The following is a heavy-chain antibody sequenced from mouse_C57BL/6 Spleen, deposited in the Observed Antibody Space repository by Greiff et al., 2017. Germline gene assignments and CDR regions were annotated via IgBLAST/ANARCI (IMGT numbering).Heavy chain of an antibody. CDR2: INPSNGGT. D-gene: IGHD2-5*01. CDR1: GYTFTSYW. Sequence: VQLQQPGTELVKPGASVKLSCKASGYTFTSYWMHWVKQRPGQGLEWIGNINPSNGGTNYNEKFKSKVTLTVDKSSSTAYMQLSSLTSEDSAVYYCARERIWYSNPGEFAYWGQGTLVTVSA. CDR3: ARERIWYSNPGEFAY. V-gene: IGHV1-53*01. J-gene: IGHJ3*01.